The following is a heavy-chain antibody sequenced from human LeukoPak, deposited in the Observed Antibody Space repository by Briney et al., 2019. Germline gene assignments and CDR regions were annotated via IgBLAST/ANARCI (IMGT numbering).Heavy chain of an antibody. V-gene: IGHV4-59*08. J-gene: IGHJ6*02. Sequence: NPSETLSLTCTVSGGSISSYYWSWIRQPPGKGLEWIGYIYYSGSTNYNPSLKSRVTISVDTSKNQFSLKLSSVTAADTAVYYCARQSYYYYGIDVWGQGTTVTVSS. CDR2: IYYSGST. CDR1: GGSISSYY. CDR3: ARQSYYYYGIDV.